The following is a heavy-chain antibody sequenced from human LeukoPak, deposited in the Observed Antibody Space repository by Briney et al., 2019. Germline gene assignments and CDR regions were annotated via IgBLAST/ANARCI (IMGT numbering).Heavy chain of an antibody. CDR3: AQGGYFAFDI. Sequence: PGGSLRLSCAASGFTFSTYEMQGFRRAPGKGLEWVSGISRSGRTYYTDSVKGRFSISRDNSKDTLYLQMNSLRAEDTAVYYCAQGGYFAFDIWGQGTMVAVSS. D-gene: IGHD2-2*03. CDR1: GFTFSTYE. V-gene: IGHV3-23*01. J-gene: IGHJ3*02. CDR2: ISRSGRT.